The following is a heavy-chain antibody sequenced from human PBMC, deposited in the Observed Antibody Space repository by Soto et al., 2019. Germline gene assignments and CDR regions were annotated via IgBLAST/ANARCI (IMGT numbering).Heavy chain of an antibody. CDR3: ARDSEDIVATMPYYYYGMDV. D-gene: IGHD5-12*01. J-gene: IGHJ6*02. CDR2: ISYDGSNK. Sequence: GGSLRLSCAASGFTFSSYAMHWVRQAPGKGLEWVAVISYDGSNKYYADSVKGRFTISRDNSKNTLYLQMNSLRAEDTAVYYCARDSEDIVATMPYYYYGMDVWGQGTTVTVSS. CDR1: GFTFSSYA. V-gene: IGHV3-30-3*01.